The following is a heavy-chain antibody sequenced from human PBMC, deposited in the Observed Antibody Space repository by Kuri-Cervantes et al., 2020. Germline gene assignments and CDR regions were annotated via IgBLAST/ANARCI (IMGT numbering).Heavy chain of an antibody. D-gene: IGHD2-15*01. CDR3: ARRPGYCSGGSCYSYYMDV. CDR2: ISSSSSYI. Sequence: GESLKISCAASGPIFSNYRMNWVRQAPGKGLEWVSSISSSSSYIYYADSVKGRFTISRDNAKNSLYLQMNSLRAEDTAVYYCARRPGYCSGGSCYSYYMDVWGKGTTVTVSS. CDR1: GPIFSNYR. V-gene: IGHV3-21*01. J-gene: IGHJ6*03.